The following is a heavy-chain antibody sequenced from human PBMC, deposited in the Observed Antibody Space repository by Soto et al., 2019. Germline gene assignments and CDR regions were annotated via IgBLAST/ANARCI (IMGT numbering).Heavy chain of an antibody. D-gene: IGHD4-17*01. CDR3: VILSDYGDPG. CDR2: ISYDGSNK. J-gene: IGHJ4*02. V-gene: IGHV3-30*03. CDR1: GFTFSSYG. Sequence: ESGGGVVQPGRSLRLSCAASGFTFSSYGMHWVRQAPGKGLEWVAVISYDGSNKYYADSVKGRFTISRDNSKNTLYLQMNSLRAEDTAVYYCVILSDYGDPGWGQGTLVTVSS.